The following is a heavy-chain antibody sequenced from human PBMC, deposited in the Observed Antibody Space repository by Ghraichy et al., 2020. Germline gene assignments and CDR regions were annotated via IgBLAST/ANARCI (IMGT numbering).Heavy chain of an antibody. CDR2: TYYRSKWYN. D-gene: IGHD1-1*01. V-gene: IGHV6-1*01. J-gene: IGHJ4*02. CDR3: ARVVERRFRHQSSNFDY. CDR1: GDSVSSNSAA. Sequence: SQTLSLTCAISGDSVSSNSAAWNWIRQSPSRGLEWLGRTYYRSKWYNDYAVSVKSRITINPDTSKNQFSLQLNSVTPEDTAVYYCARVVERRFRHQSSNFDYWGQGTLVTVSS.